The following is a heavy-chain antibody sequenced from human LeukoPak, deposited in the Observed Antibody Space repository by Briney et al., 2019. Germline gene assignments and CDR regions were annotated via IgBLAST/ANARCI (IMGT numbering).Heavy chain of an antibody. J-gene: IGHJ4*02. Sequence: GGSLRLSCAASGFTFSSYEMNWVRQAPGKGLEWVSYISSSGSTIYYADSVKGRFTISRDNSKKTVYLQMNSLSAEDTAVYYCARDSPPLVIEDNWGQGTLVAVSS. CDR3: ARDSPPLVIEDN. CDR1: GFTFSSYE. V-gene: IGHV3-48*03. D-gene: IGHD3-9*01. CDR2: ISSSGSTI.